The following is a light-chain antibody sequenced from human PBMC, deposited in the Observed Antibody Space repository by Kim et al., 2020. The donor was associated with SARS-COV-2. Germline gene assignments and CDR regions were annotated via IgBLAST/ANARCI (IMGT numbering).Light chain of an antibody. Sequence: IVLTQSPANLSVSPGERVTLSCRASQSISSNLAWYQLKPGQPPRLLIYHASSRAAGLPARFTGSGSGTEFTLTISSLQSEDFAVYSCQQYNNWPPAFGQGTKVDIK. V-gene: IGKV3-15*01. J-gene: IGKJ1*01. CDR2: HAS. CDR3: QQYNNWPPA. CDR1: QSISSN.